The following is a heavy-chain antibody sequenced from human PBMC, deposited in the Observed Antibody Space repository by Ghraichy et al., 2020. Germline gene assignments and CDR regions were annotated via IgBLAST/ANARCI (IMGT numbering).Heavy chain of an antibody. CDR1: GFTFSSYD. CDR2: IGTAGDT. D-gene: IGHD3-10*01. J-gene: IGHJ3*02. CDR3: ARGHYYGSGSYYIQHDAFDI. V-gene: IGHV3-13*01. Sequence: LSLTCAASGFTFSSYDMHWVRQATGKGLEWVSAIGTAGDTYYPGSVKGRFTISRENAKNSLYLQMNSLRAGDTAVYYCARGHYYGSGSYYIQHDAFDIWGQGTMVTVSS.